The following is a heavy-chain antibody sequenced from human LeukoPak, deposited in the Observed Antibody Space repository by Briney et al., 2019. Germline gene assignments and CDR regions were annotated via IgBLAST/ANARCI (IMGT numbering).Heavy chain of an antibody. J-gene: IGHJ4*02. CDR2: IYYSGST. V-gene: IGHV4-39*02. CDR3: AKRDDSGGNLVDL. Sequence: PSETLSLTCTVSDGSIRSGSHYWAWIQQPPGKGLEWIGSIYYSGSTYYNPSLENRVTISIDTSKNHFSLKLSSLSAADTSVYYCAKRDDSGGNLVDLWGQGTLVSVS. CDR1: DGSIRSGSHY. D-gene: IGHD3-22*01.